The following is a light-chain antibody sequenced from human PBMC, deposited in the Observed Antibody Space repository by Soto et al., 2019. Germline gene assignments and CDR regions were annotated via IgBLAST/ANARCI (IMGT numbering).Light chain of an antibody. Sequence: QSVLTQPASASGTPGQSITISCSGTSSDIGAYDHVAWFQQFPGKTPKLIIYNVSNRPSGVSYRFSGSKSGNTASLTISGLQAEDEADYYCISYTVSRSYVFGTGTKVTVL. CDR2: NVS. J-gene: IGLJ1*01. V-gene: IGLV2-14*01. CDR3: ISYTVSRSYV. CDR1: SSDIGAYDH.